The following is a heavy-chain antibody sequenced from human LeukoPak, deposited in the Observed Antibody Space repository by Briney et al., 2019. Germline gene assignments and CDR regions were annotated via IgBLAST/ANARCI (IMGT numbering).Heavy chain of an antibody. CDR2: ISGSGGST. CDR1: GFTFSSYA. D-gene: IGHD3-10*01. J-gene: IGHJ4*02. V-gene: IGHV3-23*01. Sequence: PGGSLRLSCAASGFTFSSYAMSWVRQAPGKGLEWVSAISGSGGSTYYADSVKGRFTISRDNSKNTLYLQMNSLRAEDTAVYYCAKEPDYGSGSYYTPTADYWGQGTLVTVSS. CDR3: AKEPDYGSGSYYTPTADY.